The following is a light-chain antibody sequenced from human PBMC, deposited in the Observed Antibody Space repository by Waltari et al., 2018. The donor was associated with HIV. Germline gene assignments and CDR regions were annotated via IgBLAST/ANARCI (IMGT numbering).Light chain of an antibody. CDR3: SSYTSSSTLWV. CDR2: DVS. V-gene: IGLV2-14*03. J-gene: IGLJ3*02. CDR1: SIDVGAYNY. Sequence: QSALTQPASVSGSPGQSITIPCTGTSIDVGAYNYVSWYQQHPGKAPNLMIYDVSNRPSGVSNRFSGSKSGNTASLTISGLQAEDEADYYCSSYTSSSTLWVFGGGTKLTVL.